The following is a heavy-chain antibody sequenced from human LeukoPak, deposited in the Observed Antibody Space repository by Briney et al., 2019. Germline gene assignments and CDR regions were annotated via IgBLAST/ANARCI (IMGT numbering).Heavy chain of an antibody. V-gene: IGHV3-23*01. Sequence: GGSLRLSCAASGFTFSSYAMSWVRQTPARGLEWVSSLRGDGETFYADSVMGRFALSRDESRNTGYLQLNNLRVEDTAIYYCAKASWFSNADAVLWGQGTLVTVSS. CDR1: GFTFSSYA. CDR3: AKASWFSNADAVL. J-gene: IGHJ4*02. CDR2: LRGDGET. D-gene: IGHD1-1*01.